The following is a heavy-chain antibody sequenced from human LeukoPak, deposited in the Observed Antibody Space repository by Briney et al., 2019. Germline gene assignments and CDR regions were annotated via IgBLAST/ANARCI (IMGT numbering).Heavy chain of an antibody. V-gene: IGHV4-59*01. D-gene: IGHD5-24*01. CDR3: ARARDAYTPFDY. Sequence: PSETLSLTCTVSGGSISSYYWSWIRQPPGKGLEWIGYISYSGNINYNPSLNSRVTISVDMSKNQFSLKLSSVTAADTAVYSCARARDAYTPFDYWGQGTLVTVSS. CDR2: ISYSGNI. J-gene: IGHJ4*02. CDR1: GGSISSYY.